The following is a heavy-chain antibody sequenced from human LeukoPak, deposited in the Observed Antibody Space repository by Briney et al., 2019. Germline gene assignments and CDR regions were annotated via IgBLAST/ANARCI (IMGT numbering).Heavy chain of an antibody. CDR1: GYTFTSYG. CDR2: ISAYNGNT. V-gene: IGHV1-18*01. D-gene: IGHD3-22*01. CDR3: ARPYRKDYYDGSGPFDY. J-gene: IGHJ4*02. Sequence: ASVKVSCKASGYTFTSYGISWVRQAPGQGLEWMGWISAYNGNTNYAQKLQGRVTMTTDTSTSTAYMELRSLRSDGTAVYYCARPYRKDYYDGSGPFDYWGQGTLVTVSS.